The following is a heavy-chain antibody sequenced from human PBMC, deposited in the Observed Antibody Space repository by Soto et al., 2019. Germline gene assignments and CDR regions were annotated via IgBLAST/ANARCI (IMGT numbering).Heavy chain of an antibody. D-gene: IGHD3-10*01. CDR2: IYCSGGT. J-gene: IGHJ6*02. CDR3: ATYLYGSGSFVN. V-gene: IGHV4-30-4*08. Sequence: SETLSLTCTVSSGSIGSGDYYWNWIRQPPGKGLEWVGYIYCSGGTYYNPSLKSRVTISVDTSQNQYSLKLNSVTAAATAVYYCATYLYGSGSFVNWGQGTTVTVSS. CDR1: SGSIGSGDYY.